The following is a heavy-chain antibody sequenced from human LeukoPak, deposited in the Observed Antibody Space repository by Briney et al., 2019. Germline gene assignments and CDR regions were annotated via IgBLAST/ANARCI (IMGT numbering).Heavy chain of an antibody. D-gene: IGHD3-16*01. V-gene: IGHV4-38-2*01. CDR3: ARVGGAFDV. CDR2: IYHSGST. Sequence: SETLSLTCAVPGYSITTGNYWGWVRQPPGKRLEWIGSIYHSGSTYYNPSLKSRVTISVDTSKNQFSLKLSSLIAADTAVYYCARVGGAFDVWGQGTTVTVSS. CDR1: GYSITTGNY. J-gene: IGHJ3*01.